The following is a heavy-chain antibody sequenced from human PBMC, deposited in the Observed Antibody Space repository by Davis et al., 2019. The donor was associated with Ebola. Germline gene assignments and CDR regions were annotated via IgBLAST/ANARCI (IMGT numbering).Heavy chain of an antibody. Sequence: GESLKISCYGSGYNFRDYWIGWVRQMPGKGLEWMGIIYPDDSDTRYSPSFQGQVTISADESINTAYLQWSSLKASDTAMYYCARGTSLARNFDYWGQGTLVTVSS. CDR3: ARGTSLARNFDY. CDR2: IYPDDSDT. CDR1: GYNFRDYW. V-gene: IGHV5-51*01. D-gene: IGHD3-3*02. J-gene: IGHJ4*02.